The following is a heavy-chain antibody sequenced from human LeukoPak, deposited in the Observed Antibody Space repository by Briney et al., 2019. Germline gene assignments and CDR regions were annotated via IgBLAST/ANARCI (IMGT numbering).Heavy chain of an antibody. D-gene: IGHD2-15*01. J-gene: IGHJ5*01. Sequence: SETLSLTCTVSGGSISTYYWSWIRQPPGKGLEWIGYIYYSGSTNYNPSLKSRVTMSLDTSKNQFSLRLRSVIAADTAVYYCARDRCSGDSCYKSRENWFDSWGQGTLVTVSS. CDR2: IYYSGST. CDR1: GGSISTYY. V-gene: IGHV4-59*01. CDR3: ARDRCSGDSCYKSRENWFDS.